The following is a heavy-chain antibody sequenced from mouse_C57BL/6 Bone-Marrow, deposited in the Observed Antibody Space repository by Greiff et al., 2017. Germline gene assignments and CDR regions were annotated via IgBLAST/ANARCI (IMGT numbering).Heavy chain of an antibody. CDR1: GYAFSSYW. V-gene: IGHV1-80*01. D-gene: IGHD6-5*01. CDR2: IYPGDGDT. CDR3: AIRPYVGGPWFAY. Sequence: QVQLQQSGAELVKPGASVKISCKASGYAFSSYWMNWAKQRPGKGLEWIGQIYPGDGDTNYNGKFKGKATLTADKSSSTAYMQLSSLTSEASAVYFCAIRPYVGGPWFAYWGTGTLVTVSA. J-gene: IGHJ3*01.